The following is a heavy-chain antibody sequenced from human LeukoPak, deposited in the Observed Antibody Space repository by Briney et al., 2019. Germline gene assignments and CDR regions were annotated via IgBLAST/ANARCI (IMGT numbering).Heavy chain of an antibody. CDR2: ISHHVNVK. V-gene: IGHV3-30-3*01. J-gene: IGHJ4*02. CDR1: GFDFQNHV. D-gene: IGHD3-10*01. Sequence: GGSLRLSCAASGFDFQNHVIHWVRQVPGKGLEWVEVISHHVNVKFYADSVKGRLTISRDNSAKTVYLQMNSLRPDDAAVYYCVREGYYESGSSPTFYFDFWGQGTVVTVSS. CDR3: VREGYYESGSSPTFYFDF.